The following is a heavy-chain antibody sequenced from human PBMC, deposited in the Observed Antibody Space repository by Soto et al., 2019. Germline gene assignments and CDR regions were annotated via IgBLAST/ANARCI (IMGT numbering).Heavy chain of an antibody. CDR2: ISSSGGST. J-gene: IGHJ4*02. CDR3: SKEGRVAAAGIC. D-gene: IGHD6-13*01. V-gene: IGHV3-23*01. Sequence: PGGSLRLSCAASGFTFSSYAMSWVRQAPGKGLGWVSVISSSGGSTFYADSVKGRFTISRDNSRNTLYLQMNSLRAEDTAVYYCSKEGRVAAAGICRGQGTLVTVSS. CDR1: GFTFSSYA.